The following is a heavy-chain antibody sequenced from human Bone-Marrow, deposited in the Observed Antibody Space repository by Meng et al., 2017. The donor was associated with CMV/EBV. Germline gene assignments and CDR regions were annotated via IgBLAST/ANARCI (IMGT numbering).Heavy chain of an antibody. CDR2: IYSGGST. D-gene: IGHD2-2*02. CDR3: ASPYCSSTSCYTDYYYGTDV. J-gene: IGHJ6*02. CDR1: GFTVSSNY. Sequence: GGSLRLSCAASGFTVSSNYMSWVRQAPGKGLEWVSVIYSGGSTYYADSVKGRFTISRDNSKNTLYLQMNSLRAEDTAVYYCASPYCSSTSCYTDYYYGTDVWGQGTTVTVSS. V-gene: IGHV3-53*01.